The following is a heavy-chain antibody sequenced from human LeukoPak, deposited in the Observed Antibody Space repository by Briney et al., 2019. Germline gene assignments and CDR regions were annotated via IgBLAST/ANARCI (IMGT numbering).Heavy chain of an antibody. V-gene: IGHV1-69*04. Sequence: SVKVSCKASGGTFSSYAISWVRQAPGQGLEWMGRIIPILGIANYAQKFQGRVTITADKSASTAHMELSSLRSEDTAVYYCASSSSGWYGMDVWGQGTTVTVSS. CDR3: ASSSSGWYGMDV. CDR1: GGTFSSYA. J-gene: IGHJ6*02. D-gene: IGHD6-19*01. CDR2: IIPILGIA.